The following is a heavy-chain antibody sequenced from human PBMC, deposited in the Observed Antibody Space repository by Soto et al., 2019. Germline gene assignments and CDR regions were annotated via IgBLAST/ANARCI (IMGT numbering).Heavy chain of an antibody. CDR1: EGMFTSYG. CDR3: AKEGAAVGLGYFGP. J-gene: IGHJ5*02. D-gene: IGHD6-13*01. V-gene: IGHV3-23*01. CDR2: ISGGGDNT. Sequence: GGSQRLSSTAAEGMFTSYGRSWVRQEPGKGLEWVAAISGGGDNTYYAHTVKGRFTISRDDSEHTLYLQMNSLRAEDTAVYYCAKEGAAVGLGYFGPWGQGTLVTVSS.